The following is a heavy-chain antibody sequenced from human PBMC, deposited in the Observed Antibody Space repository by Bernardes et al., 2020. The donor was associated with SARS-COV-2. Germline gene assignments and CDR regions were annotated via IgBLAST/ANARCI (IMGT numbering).Heavy chain of an antibody. CDR2: INNDGSRT. J-gene: IGHJ6*02. Sequence: VESLCLSCAASGFTFSSHWMHWVRQAPGKGLVWVSRINNDGSRTNYADSVKGRFTISRDNAKNTLYLQMNSRRAEDTAVYYCAREEGIRYSGSYHYYGMDVCGQGTTVTGSS. D-gene: IGHD1-26*01. CDR1: GFTFSSHW. CDR3: AREEGIRYSGSYHYYGMDV. V-gene: IGHV3-74*01.